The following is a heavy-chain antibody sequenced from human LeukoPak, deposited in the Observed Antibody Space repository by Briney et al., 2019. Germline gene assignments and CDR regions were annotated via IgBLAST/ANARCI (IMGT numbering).Heavy chain of an antibody. J-gene: IGHJ4*02. CDR2: ISAYNGNT. CDR1: GYTFTSYG. D-gene: IGHD3-22*01. CDR3: ARGDSKDYYDSSGYADY. Sequence: ASVKVSCKASGYTFTSYGISWVRQAPGQGLEWMGWISAYNGNTNYAQKLQGRVTMTTDTSTSTAYMELRSLRSDDTAVYYCARGDSKDYYDSSGYADYWGQGTLGTVSS. V-gene: IGHV1-18*01.